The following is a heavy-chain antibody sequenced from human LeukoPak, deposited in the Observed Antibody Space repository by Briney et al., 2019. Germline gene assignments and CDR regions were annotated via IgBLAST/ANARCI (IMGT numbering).Heavy chain of an antibody. CDR3: ARVLGPMVRGVIAAPGPNWFDP. D-gene: IGHD3-10*01. CDR2: IYHNATT. V-gene: IGHV4-38-2*02. CDR1: GYSISSGYY. Sequence: PSETLSLTCSVSGYSISSGYYWGWIRQPPGKGLEWIGRIYHNATTNYNPSLKSRVTISVDTSKNQFSLKLSSVTAADTAVYYCARVLGPMVRGVIAAPGPNWFDPWGQGTLVTVSS. J-gene: IGHJ5*02.